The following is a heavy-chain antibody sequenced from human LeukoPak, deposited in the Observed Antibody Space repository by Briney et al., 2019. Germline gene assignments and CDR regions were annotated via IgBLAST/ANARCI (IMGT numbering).Heavy chain of an antibody. V-gene: IGHV3-7*01. J-gene: IGHJ6*03. Sequence: GGSLRLSCAASGFTFSNNWMSWVRQAPGKGLEWVANIKQDGSDKYYVDSVKGRFTIPRDNAKNSLYLQMNSLRAEDTAVYYCATVPAAPYYYYYMDVWGKGTTVTISS. CDR2: IKQDGSDK. D-gene: IGHD2-2*01. CDR1: GFTFSNNW. CDR3: ATVPAAPYYYYYMDV.